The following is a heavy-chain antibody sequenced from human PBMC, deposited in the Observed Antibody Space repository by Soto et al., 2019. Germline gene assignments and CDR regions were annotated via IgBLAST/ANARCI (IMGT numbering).Heavy chain of an antibody. CDR1: GFTFSRAA. V-gene: IGHV3-73*01. J-gene: IGHJ4*02. D-gene: IGHD4-17*01. CDR2: IRSKGNNYAT. CDR3: SAVNRNPNYFDY. Sequence: EAQLVESGGGLVQPGGSLKLSCAASGFTFSRAAMHWVRRASGKGLEWVGRIRSKGNNYATAYGVSVQGRFTISRDDSMNPAYLEMNSLKTEDTAVYYCSAVNRNPNYFDYWGQGTLGTVSS.